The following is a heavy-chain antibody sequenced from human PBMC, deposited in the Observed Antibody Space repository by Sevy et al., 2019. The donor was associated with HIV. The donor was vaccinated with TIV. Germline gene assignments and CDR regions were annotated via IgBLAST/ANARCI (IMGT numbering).Heavy chain of an antibody. V-gene: IGHV7-4-1*02. CDR3: ARDGAATGSDAFDIWCSTFDI. CDR1: GYTFTSHA. D-gene: IGHD6-13*01. Sequence: ASVKVSCKASGYTFTSHAMIWVRQAPGQGLEWMGWINTNTGNPTYGQGFTGRFVFSLDTSVSTAYLQISSLKAADTAVYYCARDGAATGSDAFDIWCSTFDIWGQGTMVTVSS. J-gene: IGHJ3*02. CDR2: INTNTGNP.